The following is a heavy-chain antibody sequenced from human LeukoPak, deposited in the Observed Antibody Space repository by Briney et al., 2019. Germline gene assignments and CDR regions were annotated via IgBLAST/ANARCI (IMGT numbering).Heavy chain of an antibody. Sequence: GGSLRLSCAASGFIFNKNWMSWVRQAPGKGLEWVSVIYSGGSTYYADSVKGRFTISRDNSKNTLYLQMNSLRAEDTAVFYCAREPAYTYYDSAGGPFDYWGQGTLVTVSS. D-gene: IGHD3-22*01. CDR3: AREPAYTYYDSAGGPFDY. CDR2: IYSGGST. V-gene: IGHV3-53*01. CDR1: GFIFNKNW. J-gene: IGHJ4*02.